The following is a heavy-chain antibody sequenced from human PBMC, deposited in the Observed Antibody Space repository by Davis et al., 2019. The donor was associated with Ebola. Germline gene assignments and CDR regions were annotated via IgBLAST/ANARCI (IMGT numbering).Heavy chain of an antibody. CDR2: LYHSGHA. CDR3: ATAVTRLGGESVVGGSWFDP. D-gene: IGHD3-16*01. Sequence: PSETLSLTCTVSGGSVDSGDHYWSWIRQSPGKGLEWIGWLYHSGHANYNPSLQSRVTISLDKSRNEFSLNLHSVSAADTAVYYCATAVTRLGGESVVGGSWFDPWGQGTLVTVSS. J-gene: IGHJ5*02. CDR1: GGSVDSGDHY. V-gene: IGHV4-61*08.